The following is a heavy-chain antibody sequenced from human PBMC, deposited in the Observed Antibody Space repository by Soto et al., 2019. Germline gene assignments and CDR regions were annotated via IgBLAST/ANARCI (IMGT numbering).Heavy chain of an antibody. CDR2: INHSGST. CDR1: GGSFSGYY. J-gene: IGHJ5*02. Sequence: QVQLQQWGAGLLKPSETLSLTCAVYGGSFSGYYWSWIRQPPGKGLEWIGEINHSGSTNYNPSLKSRGTISVDMSKNQISLKLSSVTAADTAVYYCARTSYSSSWYGLRFDPWGQGTLVTVSS. V-gene: IGHV4-34*01. D-gene: IGHD6-13*01. CDR3: ARTSYSSSWYGLRFDP.